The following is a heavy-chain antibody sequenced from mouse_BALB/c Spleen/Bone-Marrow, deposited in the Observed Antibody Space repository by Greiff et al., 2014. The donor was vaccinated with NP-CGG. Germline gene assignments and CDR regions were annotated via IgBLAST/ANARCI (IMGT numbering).Heavy chain of an antibody. J-gene: IGHJ4*01. CDR2: ISSGGST. CDR1: GFTFSSYA. D-gene: IGHD1-1*01. CDR3: ASLYFYGRSYYTMDY. Sequence: DVKLVESGGGLVKPGGSLKLSCAASGFTFSSYAMSWVRQTPEKRLEWVASISSGGSTYYPDSVKGRFTISRDNARNILYLQMSRLRSEDTAMYYCASLYFYGRSYYTMDYWGQGTSVTVSS. V-gene: IGHV5-6-5*01.